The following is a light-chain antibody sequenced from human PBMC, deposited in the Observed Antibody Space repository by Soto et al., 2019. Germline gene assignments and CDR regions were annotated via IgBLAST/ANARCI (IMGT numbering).Light chain of an antibody. Sequence: DIQMTQSPSTLSASAGDRVTITCRACQSISSWLAWYQQKPGKAPRLLIYKASSLESGVPSRFSGSGSGTEFTLTISSLQPDDFATYYCQHYISAPWTFGQGTKVEI. V-gene: IGKV1-5*03. CDR3: QHYISAPWT. J-gene: IGKJ1*01. CDR2: KAS. CDR1: QSISSW.